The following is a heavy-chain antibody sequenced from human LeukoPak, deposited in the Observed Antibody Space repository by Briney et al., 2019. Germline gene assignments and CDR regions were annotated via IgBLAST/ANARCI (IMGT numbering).Heavy chain of an antibody. Sequence: PGGSLRLSCAASGVTVSSNYMSWVRQAPGKGLEWVSVIYSGGSTYYADSVKGRFTISRDNSKNTLYLQMNSLRAEDTAVYYCAGNHMRYALAFDYWGQGTLVTVSS. J-gene: IGHJ4*02. CDR2: IYSGGST. CDR1: GVTVSSNY. CDR3: AGNHMRYALAFDY. V-gene: IGHV3-53*01. D-gene: IGHD3-16*01.